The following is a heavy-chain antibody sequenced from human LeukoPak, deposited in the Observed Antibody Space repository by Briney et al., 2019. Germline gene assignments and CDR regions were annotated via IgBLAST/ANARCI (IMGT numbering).Heavy chain of an antibody. J-gene: IGHJ3*02. D-gene: IGHD3-22*01. CDR2: IKPNSGGT. Sequence: ASVKVSCKASGYTFTDYYMHWVRQAPGQGLEWMGRIKPNSGGTNYGQKFQGRVTMTRDTPISIAYMELSNLRSDDTAVYYCARAGVWDSSDTSGYHNGAFDIWGQGTMVTVSS. CDR1: GYTFTDYY. CDR3: ARAGVWDSSDTSGYHNGAFDI. V-gene: IGHV1-2*06.